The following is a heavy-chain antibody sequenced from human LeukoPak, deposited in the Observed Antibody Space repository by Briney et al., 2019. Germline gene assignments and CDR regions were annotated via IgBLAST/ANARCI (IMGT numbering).Heavy chain of an antibody. J-gene: IGHJ6*03. CDR3: ARRGYSYGYFYYYYYMDV. CDR2: IYPGDSDT. CDR1: GYSFTSYW. Sequence: GESLKISCKGSGYSFTSYWIGWVRQMPGKGLEWMGIIYPGDSDTRYSPSFQGQVTISADKSISTAYLQWSSLKASDTAMYYCARRGYSYGYFYYYYYMDVWGKGTTVTVSS. V-gene: IGHV5-51*01. D-gene: IGHD5-18*01.